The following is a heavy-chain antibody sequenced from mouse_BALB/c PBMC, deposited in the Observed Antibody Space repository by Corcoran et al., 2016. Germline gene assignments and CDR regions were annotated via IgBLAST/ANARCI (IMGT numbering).Heavy chain of an antibody. D-gene: IGHD2-14*01. CDR2: INPYNGAT. CDR1: GYSFTGYY. CDR3: ARDIGGYYCDY. Sequence: EVQLQQSGPELVKPGASVKISCKASGYSFTGYYMHWVKQSHVKSLEWIGRINPYNGATSYNQNFKDKASLTVDKSSSTAYMELHSLTSEDSAVYYCARDIGGYYCDYWGQGTTLTVSS. J-gene: IGHJ2*01. V-gene: IGHV1-26*01.